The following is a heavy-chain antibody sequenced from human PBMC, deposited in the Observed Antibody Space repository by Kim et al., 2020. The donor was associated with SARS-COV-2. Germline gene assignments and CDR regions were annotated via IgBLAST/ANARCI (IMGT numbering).Heavy chain of an antibody. CDR1: GFTFSSYA. D-gene: IGHD5-12*01. V-gene: IGHV3-30*04. J-gene: IGHJ6*02. CDR3: ARDPQSGYDYVRFYYYYYGMDV. Sequence: GGSLRLSCAASGFTFSSYAMHWVRQAPGKGLEWVAVISYDGSNKYYADSVKGRFTISRDNSKNTLYLQMNSLRAEDTAVYYCARDPQSGYDYVRFYYYYYGMDVWGQGTTVTVSS. CDR2: ISYDGSNK.